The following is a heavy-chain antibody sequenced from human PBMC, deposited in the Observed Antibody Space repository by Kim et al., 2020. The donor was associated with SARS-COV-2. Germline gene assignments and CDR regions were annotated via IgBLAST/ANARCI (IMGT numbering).Heavy chain of an antibody. D-gene: IGHD6-13*01. J-gene: IGHJ5*02. Sequence: GGSLRLSCAASGFTFSSYAMSWVRQAPGKGLEWVSAISGSGGSTYYADSVKGRFTISRDNSKNTLYLQMNSLRAEDTAVYYCAKGYSSSWSYNWFDPWGQGTLVTVSS. CDR3: AKGYSSSWSYNWFDP. CDR2: ISGSGGST. CDR1: GFTFSSYA. V-gene: IGHV3-23*01.